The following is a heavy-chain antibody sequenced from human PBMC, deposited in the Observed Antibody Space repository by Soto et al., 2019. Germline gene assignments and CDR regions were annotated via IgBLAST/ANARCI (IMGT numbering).Heavy chain of an antibody. CDR1: GYSFTSYW. CDR3: ARHAGPLYSSSLSGWFDP. CDR2: IYPGDSDT. J-gene: IGHJ5*02. V-gene: IGHV5-51*01. D-gene: IGHD6-6*01. Sequence: GESLKISRKGSGYSFTSYWIGWVRQMPGKGLEWIGIIYPGDSDTRYSPSFQGQVTISANKSISTAYLQWSSLKAPDTAMYYCARHAGPLYSSSLSGWFDPWGQGTLVTVSS.